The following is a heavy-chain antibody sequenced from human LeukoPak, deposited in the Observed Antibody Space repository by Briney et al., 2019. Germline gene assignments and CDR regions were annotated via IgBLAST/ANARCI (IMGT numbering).Heavy chain of an antibody. CDR1: GFTFSSYA. Sequence: GGSLRLSCAASGFTFSSYAMHWVRQAPGKGLEWVSGISWNSGSIGYADSVKGRFTISRDNANNSLYLQMNSLRAEDTALYYCAKDIAGYTYGFVLDYWGQGTLVTVSS. CDR2: ISWNSGSI. CDR3: AKDIAGYTYGFVLDY. J-gene: IGHJ4*02. V-gene: IGHV3-9*01. D-gene: IGHD5-18*01.